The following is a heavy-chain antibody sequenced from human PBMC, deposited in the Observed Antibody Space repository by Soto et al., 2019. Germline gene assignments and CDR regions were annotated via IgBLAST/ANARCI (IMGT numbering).Heavy chain of an antibody. V-gene: IGHV3-53*01. D-gene: IGHD3-10*01. CDR1: GFTVSNNY. CDR2: IYSGGYT. CDR3: GTRPGGGGY. Sequence: EVQLVESGGGLIQPGGSLRLSCAVSGFTVSNNYMSWVRQAPGKGLEGVSVIYSGGYTAYGDSVKGRFTISRDNSKNTPFLQKDGRGAEDPAGFYCGTRPGGGGYWGQGTLVTVSS. J-gene: IGHJ4*02.